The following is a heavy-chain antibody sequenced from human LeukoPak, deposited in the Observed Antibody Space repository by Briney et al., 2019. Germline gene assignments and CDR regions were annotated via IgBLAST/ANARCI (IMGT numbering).Heavy chain of an antibody. CDR1: GFSMSVYW. Sequence: GGSLRLSCAASGFSMSVYWMSWVRQAPGKGLEWVGNIKQDGSERNYVDSVKGRVTISRDNAKKSLYLQINSLRAEDTAVYYCARDWGAYYHFFDYWGQGTLVTVSS. J-gene: IGHJ4*02. D-gene: IGHD3-22*01. CDR2: IKQDGSER. CDR3: ARDWGAYYHFFDY. V-gene: IGHV3-7*01.